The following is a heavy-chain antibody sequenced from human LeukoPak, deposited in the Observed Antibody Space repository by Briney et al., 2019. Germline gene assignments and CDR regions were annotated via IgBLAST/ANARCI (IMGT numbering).Heavy chain of an antibody. D-gene: IGHD6-6*01. CDR2: IYHSGST. CDR1: GYSISSGYY. V-gene: IGHV4-38-2*02. Sequence: SETLSLTCTVSGYSISSGYYWGWIRQPPGKGLEWIGSIYHSGSTYYNPSLKSRVTISVDTSKNQFSLKLSSVTAADTAVYYCARIPPGQLGTIDYWGQGTLVTVSS. J-gene: IGHJ4*02. CDR3: ARIPPGQLGTIDY.